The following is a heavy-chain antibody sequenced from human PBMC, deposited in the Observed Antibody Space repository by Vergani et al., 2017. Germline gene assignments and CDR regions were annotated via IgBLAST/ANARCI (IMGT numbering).Heavy chain of an antibody. V-gene: IGHV1-46*01. Sequence: QVQLVQSGAEVKKPGASVKVSCKASGYTFTSYYMHWVRQAPGQGLEWMGIINPSGGSTSYAQTFQGRVTMTRDTSTSTGYMELSSLRSEDTAVYYCAMGYSTFPSMDDWGQGTLVTVSS. J-gene: IGHJ4*01. D-gene: IGHD2-21*01. CDR2: INPSGGST. CDR1: GYTFTSYY. CDR3: AMGYSTFPSMDD.